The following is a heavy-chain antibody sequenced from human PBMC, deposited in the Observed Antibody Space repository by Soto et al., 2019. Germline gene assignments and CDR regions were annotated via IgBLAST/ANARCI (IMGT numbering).Heavy chain of an antibody. Sequence: QVQLVQSGAEVRKPGSSVTVSCKASGGTFSNYAISWVRQAPGQGLEWMGGIIPFVGTGSYAQKFQGRVTITADEPTTTAYMELSSLRFEDTAVDYCARVVILVPTASTHYYYHMDVWGPGTTVTVSS. J-gene: IGHJ6*02. CDR1: GGTFSNYA. V-gene: IGHV1-69*01. CDR3: ARVVILVPTASTHYYYHMDV. D-gene: IGHD2-2*01. CDR2: IIPFVGTG.